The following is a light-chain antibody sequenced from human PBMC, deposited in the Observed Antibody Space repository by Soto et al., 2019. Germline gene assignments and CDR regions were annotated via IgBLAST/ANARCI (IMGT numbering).Light chain of an antibody. CDR3: SSYASSNTPVV. CDR2: DVS. Sequence: QSALTQPASVSGSPGQPITISCTGTSSDVGGYNYVSWYQQHPGKAPKLMIYDVSNRPSGVSNRFSGSKSGNTASLTISGLQAEDEADYYCSSYASSNTPVVFGGGTQLTVL. J-gene: IGLJ2*01. CDR1: SSDVGGYNY. V-gene: IGLV2-14*01.